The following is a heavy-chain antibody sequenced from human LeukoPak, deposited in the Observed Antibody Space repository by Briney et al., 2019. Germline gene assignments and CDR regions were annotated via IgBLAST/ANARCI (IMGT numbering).Heavy chain of an antibody. CDR2: FDPDDGET. CDR3: ARWGTSYYYYYYYMDV. Sequence: ASVKVSCKVSGYSLIDLSMYWVRQAPGKGLEWMGGFDPDDGETTYAQRFKGRVTMTEDTSTDTAYMELSNLRSDDTAVYYCARWGTSYYYYYYYMDVWGKGTTVTVSS. CDR1: GYSLIDLS. J-gene: IGHJ6*03. V-gene: IGHV1-24*01. D-gene: IGHD3-16*01.